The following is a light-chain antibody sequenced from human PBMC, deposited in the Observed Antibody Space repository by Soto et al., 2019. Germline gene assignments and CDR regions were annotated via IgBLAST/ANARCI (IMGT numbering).Light chain of an antibody. J-gene: IGKJ1*01. V-gene: IGKV3-11*01. CDR3: QHRNNWPPT. CDR2: DAS. Sequence: EIVLTQSPATLCLSPGERATLSCRASLSVSSYLAWYQQKPGQAPRLLIYDASNRATGIPARFSGSGSGTDFTSTISSLEPEDFAAYYCQHRNNWPPTFGQGTKVEIK. CDR1: LSVSSY.